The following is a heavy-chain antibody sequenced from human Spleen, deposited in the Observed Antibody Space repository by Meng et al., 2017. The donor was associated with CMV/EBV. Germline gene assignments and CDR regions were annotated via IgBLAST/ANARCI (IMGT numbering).Heavy chain of an antibody. Sequence: GGSLRLSCAVSGTPFRPAWLSWVRQAPGMGLEWVARLTSGGGGGTADYAAPVRGRFSISRDDSKNMLYLQMSRLKTEDTGVYYCARGNIAARPDDDYYYGMDVWGQGTTVTVSS. V-gene: IGHV3-15*01. D-gene: IGHD6-6*01. CDR2: LTSGGGGGTA. J-gene: IGHJ6*02. CDR1: GTPFRPAW. CDR3: ARGNIAARPDDDYYYGMDV.